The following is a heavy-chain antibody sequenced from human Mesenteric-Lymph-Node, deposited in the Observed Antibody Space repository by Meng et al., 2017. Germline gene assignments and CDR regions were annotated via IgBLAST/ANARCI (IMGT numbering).Heavy chain of an antibody. CDR3: ARPTYGDEYYYYYYGMDV. J-gene: IGHJ6*02. CDR1: GFTVSSYA. V-gene: IGHV3-23*01. CDR2: IRGTDGST. Sequence: GESLKISCAASGFTVSSYAMNWVRQAPGKGPEWVSIIRGTDGSTHYADSVKGRFTISRDNSKNTLYLQMNSLRAEDTAVYYCARPTYGDEYYYYYYGMDVWGQGTTVTVSS. D-gene: IGHD4-17*01.